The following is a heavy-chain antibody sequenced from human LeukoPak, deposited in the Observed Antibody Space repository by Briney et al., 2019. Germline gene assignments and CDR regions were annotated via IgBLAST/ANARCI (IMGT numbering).Heavy chain of an antibody. J-gene: IGHJ4*02. CDR3: QKVRVFNERGLGY. D-gene: IGHD3-10*01. V-gene: IGHV3-23*01. Sequence: GGSLRLSCAASGFTFSSYAMSWVRQAPGKGLEWVSAISGSGGSTYYADSVKGRFTISRDNSKNTLYLQMNSLRAENTAVFSCQKVRVFNERGLGYWGKGTLVTVSS. CDR1: GFTFSSYA. CDR2: ISGSGGST.